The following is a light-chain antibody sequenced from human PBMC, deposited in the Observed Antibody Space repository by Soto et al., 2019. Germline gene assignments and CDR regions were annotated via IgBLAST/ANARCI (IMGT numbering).Light chain of an antibody. CDR2: EGS. CDR3: CSYAGSNIHVV. J-gene: IGLJ2*01. V-gene: IGLV2-23*01. CDR1: SSDVGNYNL. Sequence: QSALTQPASVSGSPGQSITISCTGTSSDVGNYNLVSWYQQHPTKAPKLMIYEGSKRPSGVSNRFSGSESGNTASLTISGLQAEDEADYYCCSYAGSNIHVVLGGGTKLTVL.